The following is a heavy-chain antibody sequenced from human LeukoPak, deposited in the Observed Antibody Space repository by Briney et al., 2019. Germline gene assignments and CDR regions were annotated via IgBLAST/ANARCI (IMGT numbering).Heavy chain of an antibody. J-gene: IGHJ6*04. V-gene: IGHV3-48*03. CDR2: ISSSGSTI. CDR3: AELGITMIGGV. Sequence: GGSLRLSCAASGFTFSSYEMNWVRQAPGKGLEWVSYISSSGSTIYYADSVRGRFTIPRDNAKNSLYLQMNSLRAEDTAVYYCAELGITMIGGVWGKGTTVTISS. CDR1: GFTFSSYE. D-gene: IGHD3-10*02.